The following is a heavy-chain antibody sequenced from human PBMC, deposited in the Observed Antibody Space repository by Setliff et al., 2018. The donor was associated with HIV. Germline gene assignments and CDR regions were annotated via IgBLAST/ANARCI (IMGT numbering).Heavy chain of an antibody. CDR2: AHYSGSN. Sequence: SLTCTVSGGSIRSYYWSWIRQPPGKGLEWLGHAHYSGSNKNNPSLRSRISMAVDTSKNQVSLKLSAVTAADTAVYYCARVGYNDDSGYPYNWFDPWGQGTLVTVSS. CDR3: ARVGYNDDSGYPYNWFDP. V-gene: IGHV4-59*01. CDR1: GGSIRSYY. J-gene: IGHJ5*02. D-gene: IGHD3-22*01.